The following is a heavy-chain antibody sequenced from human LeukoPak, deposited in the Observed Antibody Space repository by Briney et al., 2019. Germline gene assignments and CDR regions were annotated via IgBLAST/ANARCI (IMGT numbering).Heavy chain of an antibody. CDR1: GGTFSSYA. J-gene: IGHJ4*02. CDR3: ARGPYYYDSSGYYRTPYYFDY. V-gene: IGHV1-69*13. Sequence: ASVKVSCKASGGTFSSYAISRARQAPGQGLEWMGGIIPIFGTANYAQKFQGRGTITADESTSTAYMELSTLRSEDTAVYYCARGPYYYDSSGYYRTPYYFDYWGQGTLVTVSS. CDR2: IIPIFGTA. D-gene: IGHD3-22*01.